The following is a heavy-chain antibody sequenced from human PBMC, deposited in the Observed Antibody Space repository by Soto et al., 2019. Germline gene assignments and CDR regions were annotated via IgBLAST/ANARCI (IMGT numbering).Heavy chain of an antibody. Sequence: GGSLRLSCAASGFTFDDYTMHWVRQAPGKGLEWVSLISWDGGSTYYADSVKGRFTISRDNSKNSLYLQMNSLRTEDTALYYCAKDIWGNRIDCSSGRCERTTYDYWGQGTLVTVSS. V-gene: IGHV3-43*01. J-gene: IGHJ4*02. D-gene: IGHD2-2*01. CDR2: ISWDGGST. CDR1: GFTFDDYT. CDR3: AKDIWGNRIDCSSGRCERTTYDY.